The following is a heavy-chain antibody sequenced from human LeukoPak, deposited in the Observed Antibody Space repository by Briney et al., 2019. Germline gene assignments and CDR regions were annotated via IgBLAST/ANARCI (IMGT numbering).Heavy chain of an antibody. CDR1: GFTFSSYA. D-gene: IGHD2-21*02. J-gene: IGHJ4*02. CDR3: AKGRLGTAMWGLDY. CDR2: ISGSGGST. Sequence: GGSLRLSCAASGFTFSSYAMSWARQAAGKGLEWVSAISGSGGSTYYADSVKGRFTISRDNSKNTLYLQMNSLRAEDTAVYYCAKGRLGTAMWGLDYWGQGTLVTVSS. V-gene: IGHV3-23*01.